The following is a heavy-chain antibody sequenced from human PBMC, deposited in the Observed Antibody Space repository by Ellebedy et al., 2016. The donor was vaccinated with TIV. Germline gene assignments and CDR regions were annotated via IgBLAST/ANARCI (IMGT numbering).Heavy chain of an antibody. Sequence: GESLKISXVASGFSFSDYGMHWVRQAPGKGLEWVALIWYDGSKRDYADTVKGRFTISRDNANNSLLLQMDSLRAEDTAVYYCAREVFSARWTDRGVLDHWGQGTPVTVSS. J-gene: IGHJ4*02. CDR2: IWYDGSKR. V-gene: IGHV3-33*01. CDR1: GFSFSDYG. D-gene: IGHD3/OR15-3a*01. CDR3: AREVFSARWTDRGVLDH.